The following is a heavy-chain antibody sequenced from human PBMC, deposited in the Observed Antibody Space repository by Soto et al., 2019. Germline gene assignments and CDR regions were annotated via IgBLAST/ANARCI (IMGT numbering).Heavy chain of an antibody. Sequence: SETLSLTCAVYGGSFSDHYWSWIRQTPGKGLEWIGEINHSGSTNYNPSFKSRVTISVDTSKNQFSLYLSSVTAADTAVYYCATDYGSIAARPRYFDLWGRGTLVTVSS. D-gene: IGHD6-6*01. J-gene: IGHJ2*01. V-gene: IGHV4-34*01. CDR2: INHSGST. CDR1: GGSFSDHY. CDR3: ATDYGSIAARPRYFDL.